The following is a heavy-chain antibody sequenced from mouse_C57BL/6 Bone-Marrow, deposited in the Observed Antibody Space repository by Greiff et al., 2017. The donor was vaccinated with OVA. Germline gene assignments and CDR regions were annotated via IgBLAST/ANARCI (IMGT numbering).Heavy chain of an antibody. CDR3: ARLDAMDY. CDR1: GFTFSDFY. J-gene: IGHJ4*01. Sequence: KLVESGGGLVQPGGSLKLSCAASGFTFSDFYMYWIRQSPEQRLEWVAYISNGGGSTYYPDTVKGRFTISRDNAKNTLYLQMSRLKSEDTAMYYFARLDAMDYWGQGTSVTVSS. CDR2: ISNGGGST. V-gene: IGHV5-12*01.